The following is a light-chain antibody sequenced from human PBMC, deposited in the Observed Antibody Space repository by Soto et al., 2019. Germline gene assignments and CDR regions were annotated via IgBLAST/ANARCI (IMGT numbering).Light chain of an antibody. J-gene: IGKJ2*03. V-gene: IGKV3-15*01. CDR3: QQYNNWPRHR. CDR2: GAS. CDR1: QSVSSN. Sequence: IVMTQSPATLSVSPGARATLSCRASQSVSSNLAWYQQKPGQAPRLLIYGASTRATGIPARFSGSGSGTECTLTISSLQSEDFAVYYCQQYNNWPRHRCGQGTKLEIK.